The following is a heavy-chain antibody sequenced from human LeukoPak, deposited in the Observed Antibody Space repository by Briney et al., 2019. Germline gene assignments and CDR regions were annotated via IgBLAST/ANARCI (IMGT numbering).Heavy chain of an antibody. J-gene: IGHJ4*02. V-gene: IGHV3-21*01. CDR1: GFTFSSYE. CDR3: ARDGIFDY. Sequence: GGSLRLSCAASGFTFSSYEMNWVRQAPGKGLEWVSSIRSGSTYINYADSVKGRFTISRDDAKNSLYLQMNSLRAEDTAVYYCARDGIFDYWGQGTLVTVSS. CDR2: IRSGSTYI.